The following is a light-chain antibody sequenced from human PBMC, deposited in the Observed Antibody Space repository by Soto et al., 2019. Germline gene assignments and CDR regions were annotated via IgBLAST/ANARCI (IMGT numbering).Light chain of an antibody. J-gene: IGKJ2*01. Sequence: EIVLTQSPGTLSLSPGERATLSCRASQSVNNNYLAWYQQKPGQAPRPLIYGASIRATGIPDRFSGSGSATDFTLTITRLEPEDFAVYYCQQYGSSQYTFGQGTKLEIK. CDR2: GAS. V-gene: IGKV3-20*01. CDR3: QQYGSSQYT. CDR1: QSVNNNY.